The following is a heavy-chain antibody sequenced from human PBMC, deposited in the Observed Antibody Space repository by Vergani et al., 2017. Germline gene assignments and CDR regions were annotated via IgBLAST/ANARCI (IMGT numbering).Heavy chain of an antibody. J-gene: IGHJ4*02. CDR3: ARDDYSSSWYGTKSFDY. Sequence: QVQLQESGPGLVKPSETLSLTCTVSGGSISSYYWSWIRQPPGKGLEWIGYIYYSGSTYYNPSLKSRVTISVDTSKNQFSLKLSSVTAADTAVYYCARDDYSSSWYGTKSFDYWGQGTLVTVSS. D-gene: IGHD6-13*01. V-gene: IGHV4-59*12. CDR1: GGSISSYY. CDR2: IYYSGST.